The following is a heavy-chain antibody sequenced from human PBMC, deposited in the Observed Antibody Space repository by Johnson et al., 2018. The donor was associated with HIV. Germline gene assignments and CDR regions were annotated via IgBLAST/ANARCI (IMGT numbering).Heavy chain of an antibody. CDR1: GFTFSSYG. J-gene: IGHJ3*02. CDR3: ARGIMDKVWSWPYPYGAFNI. D-gene: IGHD3-3*01. Sequence: QVQLVESGGGVVQPGGSLRLSCAASGFTFSSYGMHWVRQAPGKGLEWVAVISYDGSNKYYADSVKGRFTISRDNSKNTLYLQMNSQRAEDTAVYYCARGIMDKVWSWPYPYGAFNIWGQGTMVTVSS. V-gene: IGHV3-30*19. CDR2: ISYDGSNK.